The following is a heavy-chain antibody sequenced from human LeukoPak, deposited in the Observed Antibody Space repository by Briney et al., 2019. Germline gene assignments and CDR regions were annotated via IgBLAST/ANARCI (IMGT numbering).Heavy chain of an antibody. D-gene: IGHD4-17*01. CDR2: IYHSGST. J-gene: IGHJ4*02. V-gene: IGHV4-30-2*01. CDR1: GGSISSGGYS. Sequence: SQTLSLTCAVSGGSISSGGYSWSWIRHPPGKGLEWIGYIYHSGSTYYNPSLKSRVTISVDRSKNQFSLKLSSVTAADTAVYYCARKGLGGDLFDYWGQGTLVTVSS. CDR3: ARKGLGGDLFDY.